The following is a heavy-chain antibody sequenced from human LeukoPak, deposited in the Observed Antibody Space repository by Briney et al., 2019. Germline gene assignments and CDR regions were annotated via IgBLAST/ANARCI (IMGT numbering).Heavy chain of an antibody. CDR2: INSDGSST. CDR3: ARPFTSCYTDYSCGMDV. V-gene: IGHV3-74*01. D-gene: IGHD2-2*01. CDR1: GFTFSSYR. J-gene: IGHJ6*02. Sequence: GGSLRLSCAASGFTFSSYRMHWVRQAPGKGLVWVSRINSDGSSTSYADSVKGRFTISRDNAKNTLYLQMKSLRAEDTAVYYCARPFTSCYTDYSCGMDVWGQGTTVTVSS.